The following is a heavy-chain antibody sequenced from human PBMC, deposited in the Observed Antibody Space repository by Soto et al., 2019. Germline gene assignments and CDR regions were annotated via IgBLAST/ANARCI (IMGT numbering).Heavy chain of an antibody. D-gene: IGHD2-15*01. CDR3: ARVYCSGGSCYSGFDY. J-gene: IGHJ4*02. CDR2: IYYSGST. CDR1: GGSISSGGYY. V-gene: IGHV4-31*03. Sequence: SETLSLTCTVSGGSISSGGYYWSWIRQHPGKSLEWIGYIYYSGSTYYNPSLKSRVTISVDTSKNQFSLKLSSVTAADTAVYYCARVYCSGGSCYSGFDYWGQGTLVTVSS.